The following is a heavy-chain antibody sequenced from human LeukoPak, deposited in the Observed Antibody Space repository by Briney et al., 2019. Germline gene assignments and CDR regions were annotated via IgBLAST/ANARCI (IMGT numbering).Heavy chain of an antibody. CDR1: GYTFTSYY. D-gene: IGHD3-10*01. J-gene: IGHJ2*01. V-gene: IGHV1-46*01. CDR3: ARGVGSGWYFDL. CDR2: INPSGGST. Sequence: ASVKVSCKASGYTFTSYYIHWVRQAPGQGLEWMGIINPSGGSTSYAQRFQGRVTMTRDTSTSTVYMELSSLRSDDTAVYYCARGVGSGWYFDLWGRGTLVTVSS.